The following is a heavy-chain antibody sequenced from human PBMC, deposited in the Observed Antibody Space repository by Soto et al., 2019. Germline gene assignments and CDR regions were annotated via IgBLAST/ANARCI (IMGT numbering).Heavy chain of an antibody. V-gene: IGHV4-4*07. CDR3: ARGKPSGYRFGPRNFFSYGLDV. D-gene: IGHD5-18*01. CDR1: GGSINGYY. Sequence: SETLSLTCTVSGGSINGYYWTCIRQPAGKGLEWIGRIYTSGTTRYNPSLKSRVTMSLDTSKNQFSLRLTSVTAADTAVYFCARGKPSGYRFGPRNFFSYGLDVWGPGTAVTVSS. CDR2: IYTSGTT. J-gene: IGHJ6*02.